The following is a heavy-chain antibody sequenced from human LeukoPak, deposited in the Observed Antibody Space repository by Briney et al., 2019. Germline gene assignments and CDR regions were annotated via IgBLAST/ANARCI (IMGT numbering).Heavy chain of an antibody. Sequence: GGSLRLSCAASGFTFSTYSMNWVRQAPGRGLEWVSAISGSGGSTYYADSVKGRFTISRDNSKNTLYLQMNSLRAEDTAVYYCAKGNGGYYYDSTGYRDGYFDYWGQGALVTVSS. CDR3: AKGNGGYYYDSTGYRDGYFDY. V-gene: IGHV3-23*01. D-gene: IGHD3-22*01. J-gene: IGHJ4*02. CDR1: GFTFSTYS. CDR2: ISGSGGST.